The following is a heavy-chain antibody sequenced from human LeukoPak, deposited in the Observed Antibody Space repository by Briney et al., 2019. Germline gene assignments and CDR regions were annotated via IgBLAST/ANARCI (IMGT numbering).Heavy chain of an antibody. CDR2: IFYTGNT. Sequence: SETLSLTCTVSGGSIASSSNYWVWIRQPPGKGLEWIGNIFYTGNTYYNPSLKSRVTISVDRSKNQFSLKLSSVTAADTAVYYCARVAGYSYGPSHFDYWGQGTLVTVSS. J-gene: IGHJ4*02. V-gene: IGHV4-39*07. D-gene: IGHD5-18*01. CDR1: GGSIASSSNY. CDR3: ARVAGYSYGPSHFDY.